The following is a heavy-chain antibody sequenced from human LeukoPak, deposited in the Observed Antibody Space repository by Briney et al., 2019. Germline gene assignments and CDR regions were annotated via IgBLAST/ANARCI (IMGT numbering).Heavy chain of an antibody. D-gene: IGHD6-19*01. J-gene: IGHJ3*02. V-gene: IGHV1-2*02. Sequence: GASVKVSCKASGYTFTGYYMHWVRQAPGQGLEWMGWINPNSGGTNYAQKFQGRVTMTRDTSISTAYMELSRLRSDDTAGYYCARWGLLAVAGREDAFDIWGQGTMVTVSS. CDR3: ARWGLLAVAGREDAFDI. CDR1: GYTFTGYY. CDR2: INPNSGGT.